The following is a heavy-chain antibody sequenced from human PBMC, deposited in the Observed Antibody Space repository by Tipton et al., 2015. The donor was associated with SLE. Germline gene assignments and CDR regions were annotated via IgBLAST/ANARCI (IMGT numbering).Heavy chain of an antibody. J-gene: IGHJ2*01. CDR1: GYSISSGYY. CDR2: IYHSGST. D-gene: IGHD3-22*01. Sequence: TLSLTCAVSGYSISSGYYWGWIWQPPGKGLEWIGSIYHSGSTYYNPSLKSRVTISVDTSKNQFSLKLSSVTAADTAVYYCASAVVVNNDWYFDLWGRGTLVTVSS. V-gene: IGHV4-38-2*01. CDR3: ASAVVVNNDWYFDL.